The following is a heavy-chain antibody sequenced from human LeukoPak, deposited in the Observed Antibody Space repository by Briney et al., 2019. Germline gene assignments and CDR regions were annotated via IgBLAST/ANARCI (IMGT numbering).Heavy chain of an antibody. CDR1: GGTFSSYA. D-gene: IGHD4-17*01. CDR2: IIPIFGTA. CDR3: ARDRTVTTPYYYYMDV. V-gene: IGHV1-69*06. Sequence: ASVKVSCKASGGTFSSYAISWVRQAPRQGLEWMGRIIPIFGTANYAQKFQGRVTITADKSTSTAYMELSSLRSEDAAVYYCARDRTVTTPYYYYMDVWGKGTTVTVSS. J-gene: IGHJ6*03.